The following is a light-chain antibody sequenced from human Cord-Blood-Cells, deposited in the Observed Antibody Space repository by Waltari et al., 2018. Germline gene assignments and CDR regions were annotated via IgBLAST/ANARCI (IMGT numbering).Light chain of an antibody. CDR2: WAS. CDR3: QQYYTLFT. J-gene: IGKJ3*01. V-gene: IGKV4-1*01. Sequence: DIVMTQSPDSLAVYLGERATIHCKSSQSVLYSSNNKNYLAWYQQKPEQPPKLLIYWASTRESGVPDRFSGSGSGTDFTLTISSLQAEDVAVYYCQQYYTLFTFGPGTKVDIK. CDR1: QSVLYSSNNKNY.